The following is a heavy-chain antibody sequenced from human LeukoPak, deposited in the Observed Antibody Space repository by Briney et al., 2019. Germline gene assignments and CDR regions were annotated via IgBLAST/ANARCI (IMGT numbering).Heavy chain of an antibody. Sequence: ASVKVSCKASGYTFTGYYMHWVRQAPGRGLEWMGWINPNSGGTNYAQKFQGRVTMTRDTSISTAYMELSRLRSDDTAVYYCARGIVVVPAALEYNWFDPWGQGTLVTVSS. D-gene: IGHD2-2*01. CDR2: INPNSGGT. V-gene: IGHV1-2*02. CDR3: ARGIVVVPAALEYNWFDP. CDR1: GYTFTGYY. J-gene: IGHJ5*02.